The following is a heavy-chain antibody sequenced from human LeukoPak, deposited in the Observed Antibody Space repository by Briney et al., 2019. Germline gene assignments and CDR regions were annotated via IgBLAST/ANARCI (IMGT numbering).Heavy chain of an antibody. V-gene: IGHV3-30*03. J-gene: IGHJ4*02. Sequence: GGSLRPSCAASGFTFSSYGMHWVRQAPGKGLEWVAVISYDGSNKYYADSVKGRFTISRDNSKNTLYLQMNSLRAEDTAVYYCAGAYSSSWYLIDYWGQGILVTVSS. D-gene: IGHD6-13*01. CDR2: ISYDGSNK. CDR3: AGAYSSSWYLIDY. CDR1: GFTFSSYG.